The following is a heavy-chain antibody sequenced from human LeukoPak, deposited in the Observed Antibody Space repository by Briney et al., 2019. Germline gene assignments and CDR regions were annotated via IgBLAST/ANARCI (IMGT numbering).Heavy chain of an antibody. D-gene: IGHD1-26*01. J-gene: IGHJ4*02. Sequence: GGSLRLSCAASGFTFDDYAMHWVRQAPGKGLEWVSGISWNSGSIGYADSVKGRFTISRDNAKNSLYLQMNSLRAEDTAVYYCASSFDYWGQGTLVTVSS. V-gene: IGHV3-9*01. CDR3: ASSFDY. CDR1: GFTFDDYA. CDR2: ISWNSGSI.